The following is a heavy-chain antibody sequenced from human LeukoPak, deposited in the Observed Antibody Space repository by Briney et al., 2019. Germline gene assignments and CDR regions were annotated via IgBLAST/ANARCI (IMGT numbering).Heavy chain of an antibody. CDR1: GFTFSSYA. J-gene: IGHJ6*02. V-gene: IGHV3-30-3*01. CDR3: ARAPGYSSSSPRYYYYGMDV. D-gene: IGHD6-6*01. Sequence: GGSLRPSCAASGFTFSSYAMHWVRQAPGKGLEWVAVISYDGSNKYYADSVKGRFTISRDNSKNTLYLQMNSLRAEDTAVYYRARAPGYSSSSPRYYYYGMDVWGQGTTVTVSS. CDR2: ISYDGSNK.